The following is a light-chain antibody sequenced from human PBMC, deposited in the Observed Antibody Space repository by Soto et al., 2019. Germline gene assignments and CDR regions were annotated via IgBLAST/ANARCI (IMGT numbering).Light chain of an antibody. V-gene: IGKV1-9*01. CDR2: AAS. Sequence: ILLTQSPSSLSASVGDRVTITCRASQGIDSSFAWYQQKPGKAPKLLTYAASSLQSGVPSRFSGSGSGTDFTLTISSLQPEDFATYYCQQLHDYPITFGQGTRLEIK. CDR3: QQLHDYPIT. CDR1: QGIDSS. J-gene: IGKJ5*01.